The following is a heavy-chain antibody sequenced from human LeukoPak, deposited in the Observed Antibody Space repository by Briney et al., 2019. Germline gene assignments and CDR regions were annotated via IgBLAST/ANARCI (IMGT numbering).Heavy chain of an antibody. J-gene: IGHJ6*04. Sequence: SSVNVSCKASGGTFSSYAISWVRQAPGQGLEWMGGIIPIFGTANYAQKFQGRVTITADESTSTAYMELSRLRSEDTAVYYCGVNSGYRTGYYYGMDVWGKGTTVTVSS. CDR1: GGTFSSYA. CDR2: IIPIFGTA. CDR3: GVNSGYRTGYYYGMDV. D-gene: IGHD5-12*01. V-gene: IGHV1-69*01.